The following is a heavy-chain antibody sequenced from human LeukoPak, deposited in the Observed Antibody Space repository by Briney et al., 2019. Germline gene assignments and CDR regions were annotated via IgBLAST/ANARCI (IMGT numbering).Heavy chain of an antibody. V-gene: IGHV1-69*05. J-gene: IGHJ3*02. CDR1: GGTFSSYA. D-gene: IGHD1-26*01. CDR3: AVPISSGSYYGAFDI. CDR2: IIPIFGTA. Sequence: GASVKVSCKASGGTFSSYAISWVRQAPGQGLEWMGGIIPIFGTANYAQKFQGRVTITTDESTSTAYMELSSLRSEDTAVYYCAVPISSGSYYGAFDIWGQGTMVTVSS.